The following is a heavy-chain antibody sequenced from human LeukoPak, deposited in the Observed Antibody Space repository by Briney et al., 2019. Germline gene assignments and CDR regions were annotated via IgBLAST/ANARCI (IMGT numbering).Heavy chain of an antibody. V-gene: IGHV1-3*03. J-gene: IGHJ4*02. CDR1: GYTFTRYA. D-gene: IGHD6-6*01. CDR3: ARGGQQLEFDY. CDR2: INTDNGNT. Sequence: ASVKLSCKASGYTFTRYAIHWVRQAPGQRLEWMGWINTDNGNTKYSQEFQGRVTITRDTSASTAYMELNSLRSEDMAVYYCARGGQQLEFDYWGQGTLVTVSS.